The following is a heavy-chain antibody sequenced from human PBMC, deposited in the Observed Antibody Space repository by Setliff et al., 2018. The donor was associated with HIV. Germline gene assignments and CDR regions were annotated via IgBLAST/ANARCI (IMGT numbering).Heavy chain of an antibody. CDR2: ISGSGDSA. Sequence: PGGSLRLSCAVSGFNFRTYAMSWVRQAPGKGLDWVSVISGSGDSAYYADSVKGRFTISRDDSKNMLFLQMNSLRAEDTAVYYCARSISSSWLYYYYYYMDVWGKGTTVTVSS. D-gene: IGHD6-13*01. V-gene: IGHV3-23*01. CDR3: ARSISSSWLYYYYYYMDV. CDR1: GFNFRTYA. J-gene: IGHJ6*03.